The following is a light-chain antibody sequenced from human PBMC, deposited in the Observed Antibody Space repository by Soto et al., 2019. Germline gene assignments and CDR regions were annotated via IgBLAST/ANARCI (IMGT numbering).Light chain of an antibody. Sequence: DIQMTQSPSTLSGSVGDRVTITCRASQTISSWLAWYQQKPGKAPKLLIYKESTLKSGVPSRFSASGSGTESTPTISRLQPDDFATYYCQHYNSYSEAFGKGTKVELK. CDR3: QHYNSYSEA. J-gene: IGKJ1*01. V-gene: IGKV1-5*03. CDR1: QTISSW. CDR2: KES.